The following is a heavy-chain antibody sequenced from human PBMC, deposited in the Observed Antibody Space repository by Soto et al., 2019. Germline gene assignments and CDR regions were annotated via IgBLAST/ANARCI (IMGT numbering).Heavy chain of an antibody. D-gene: IGHD1-1*01. CDR2: ISYDGNYQ. Sequence: SGGSLRLSCSASGVIFNIYGMHWVRQAPGKGLEWVAVISYDGNYQYYADSVKGRFTISRDNSKNTLYLEMNSLRIEDTAVYSCAKDVATSGSKYFYGMDVWGQGTTVTVSS. CDR3: AKDVATSGSKYFYGMDV. V-gene: IGHV3-30*18. J-gene: IGHJ6*02. CDR1: GVIFNIYG.